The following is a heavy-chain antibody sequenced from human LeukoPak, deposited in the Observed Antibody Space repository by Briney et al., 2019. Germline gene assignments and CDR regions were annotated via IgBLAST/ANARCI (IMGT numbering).Heavy chain of an antibody. D-gene: IGHD5-18*01. Sequence: PSETLSLTCTVSGGSISSYYWSWIRQPAGKGLEWIGRIYTSGSTNYNPSLKSRVTMSVDTSKNQFSLKLSSVTAADTAVYYCARGSDTAMVRYYFDYWGQGTLVTVSS. CDR3: ARGSDTAMVRYYFDY. CDR1: GGSISSYY. J-gene: IGHJ4*02. CDR2: IYTSGST. V-gene: IGHV4-4*07.